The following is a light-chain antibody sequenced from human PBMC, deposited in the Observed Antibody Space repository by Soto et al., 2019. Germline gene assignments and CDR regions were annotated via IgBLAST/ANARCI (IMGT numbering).Light chain of an antibody. CDR1: QGITTY. CDR2: ATS. J-gene: IGKJ4*01. Sequence: DVQMTQSPSSLSASVGDRVTITCRASQGITTYLAWYEQKPGKVPKLLIYATSTLQSGVPSRFSGSGSGTDFTLNISSLQPEDVATYDCRKYNSARLTFGGGSKVEIK. V-gene: IGKV1-27*01. CDR3: RKYNSARLT.